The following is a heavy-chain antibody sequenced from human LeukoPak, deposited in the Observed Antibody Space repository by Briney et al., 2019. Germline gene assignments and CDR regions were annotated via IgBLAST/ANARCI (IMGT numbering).Heavy chain of an antibody. Sequence: SETLSLTCAVYGGSFSGYYWSWIRQPPGKGLEWIGEINHSGSTNYNPSLKSRVTISVDTSKNQFSLKLSSVTAADTAVYYCAREYLYYYDSNGYPRLYYYYMDVWGKGTTVTVSS. J-gene: IGHJ6*03. CDR1: GGSFSGYY. D-gene: IGHD3-22*01. CDR3: AREYLYYYDSNGYPRLYYYYMDV. CDR2: INHSGST. V-gene: IGHV4-34*01.